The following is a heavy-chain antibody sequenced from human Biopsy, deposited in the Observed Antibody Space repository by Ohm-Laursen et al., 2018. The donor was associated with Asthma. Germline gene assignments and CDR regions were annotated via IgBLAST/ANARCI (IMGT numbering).Heavy chain of an antibody. D-gene: IGHD2-2*01. Sequence: GYSVKVSCKSLGGTFNTYVIGWVRQAPGQGLEWMGGINSVFGTATYPQKFQDRVTITADDSTSTVYMELSSLRSEDTAVYYCARKAGSCISRTCYSLDFWGQGTLVTVYS. V-gene: IGHV1-69*01. CDR3: ARKAGSCISRTCYSLDF. J-gene: IGHJ4*02. CDR1: GGTFNTYV. CDR2: INSVFGTA.